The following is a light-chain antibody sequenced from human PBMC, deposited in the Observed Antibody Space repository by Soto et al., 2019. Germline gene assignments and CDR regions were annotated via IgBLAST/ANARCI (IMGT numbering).Light chain of an antibody. J-gene: IGKJ1*01. CDR1: QSISTW. Sequence: DIQMTQSPSTLSASVGDRVTITCRASQSISTWLAWYQQKPGKAPSLLIYKASSLESGVPSRFSGSGSGTEFTLTINSLQPEDFATYYCQEYNDYRTTLGQGTKVDIK. V-gene: IGKV1-5*03. CDR2: KAS. CDR3: QEYNDYRTT.